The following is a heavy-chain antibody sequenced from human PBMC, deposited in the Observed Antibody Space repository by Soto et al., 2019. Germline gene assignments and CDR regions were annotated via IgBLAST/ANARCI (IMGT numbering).Heavy chain of an antibody. CDR1: GYTFTSYA. J-gene: IGHJ4*02. CDR2: INAGNGNT. Sequence: ASVKVSCKASGYTFTSYAMHWVRQAPGQRLEWMGWINAGNGNTKYSQKFQGRVTITRDTSASTAYMELSSLRSEDTAVYYCATRRVFDRLLGDFDYWGQGTLVTVSS. V-gene: IGHV1-3*01. CDR3: ATRRVFDRLLGDFDY. D-gene: IGHD3-3*01.